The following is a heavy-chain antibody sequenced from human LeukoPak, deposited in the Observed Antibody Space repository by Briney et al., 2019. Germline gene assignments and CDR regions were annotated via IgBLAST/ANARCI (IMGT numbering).Heavy chain of an antibody. J-gene: IGHJ4*02. CDR3: ARVGSSSWTLHPDY. CDR1: GFTFDDYG. Sequence: GGSLRLSCAASGFTFDDYGMSWVRQAPGKGLEWVSGINWNGGSTGYADSVKGRFTISRDNAKNSLYLQKNSLRAEDTALYYCARVGSSSWTLHPDYWGQGTLVTVSS. V-gene: IGHV3-20*04. D-gene: IGHD6-13*01. CDR2: INWNGGST.